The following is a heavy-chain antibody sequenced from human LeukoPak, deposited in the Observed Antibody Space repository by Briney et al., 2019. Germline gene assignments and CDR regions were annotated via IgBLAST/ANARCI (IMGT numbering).Heavy chain of an antibody. CDR2: INHSGST. CDR3: ARLRGGRRNLGYYYMDV. D-gene: IGHD3-10*01. V-gene: IGHV4-39*07. CDR1: GGSINRPTYY. Sequence: PSETLSLTCAVSGGSINRPTYYWGWIRQPPGKGLEWIGEINHSGSTNYNPSLKSRVTISVDTSKNQFSLKLSSVTAADTAVYYCARLRGGRRNLGYYYMDVWGKGTTVTVSS. J-gene: IGHJ6*03.